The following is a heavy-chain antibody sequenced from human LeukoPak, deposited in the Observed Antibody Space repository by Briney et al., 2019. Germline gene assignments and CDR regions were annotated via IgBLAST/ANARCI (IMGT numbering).Heavy chain of an antibody. CDR1: GGSISSGSYY. J-gene: IGHJ4*02. Sequence: SETLSLTCTVSGGSISSGSYYWSWIQQPAGKGLEWIGRIYTSGSTNYNPSLKSRVTISVDTSKNQFSLKLSSVTAADTAVYYCAREVYYDSSGHSGFDYWGQGALVTVSS. CDR3: AREVYYDSSGHSGFDY. D-gene: IGHD3-22*01. CDR2: IYTSGST. V-gene: IGHV4-61*02.